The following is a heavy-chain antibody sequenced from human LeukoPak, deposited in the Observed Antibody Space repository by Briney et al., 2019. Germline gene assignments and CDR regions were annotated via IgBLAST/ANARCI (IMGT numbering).Heavy chain of an antibody. CDR3: ARGPGIAVAGVFDY. V-gene: IGHV1-18*04. J-gene: IGHJ4*02. CDR1: GYTFTSYG. CDR2: ISGHNGHT. Sequence: ASVKVSCKASGYTFTSYGINWVRQAPGQGLEWMGWISGHNGHTNYVQKMQGRVTMTTDTSTNTAYMELRNLASDDTAVYYCARGPGIAVAGVFDYWGQGSLVTVSS. D-gene: IGHD6-19*01.